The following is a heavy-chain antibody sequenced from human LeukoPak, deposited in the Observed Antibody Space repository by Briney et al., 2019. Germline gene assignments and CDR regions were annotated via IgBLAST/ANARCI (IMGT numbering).Heavy chain of an antibody. D-gene: IGHD1-26*01. Sequence: ASVKVSCKASGYTFTSYYMHWVRQAPGQGLEWMGIINPSGGSTSYAQKFQGRVTMTRNTSTSTVYMELSSLRSEDTAVYYCARRNEAGATYTPFDYWGQGTLVTVSS. V-gene: IGHV1-46*01. J-gene: IGHJ4*02. CDR2: INPSGGST. CDR1: GYTFTSYY. CDR3: ARRNEAGATYTPFDY.